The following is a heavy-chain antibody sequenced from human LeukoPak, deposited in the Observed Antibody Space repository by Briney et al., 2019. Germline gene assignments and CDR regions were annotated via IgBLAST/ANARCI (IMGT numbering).Heavy chain of an antibody. J-gene: IGHJ5*02. D-gene: IGHD2-15*01. V-gene: IGHV3-74*01. CDR2: INSDGSST. CDR3: ARGREGIVVEGFGWFDP. Sequence: GGSLRLSCAASGFTFSSYWMHWVRQAPGKGLVWVSRINSDGSSTSYADSVKGRFTISRDNAKNTLYLQMNSLRAEDTAVYYCARGREGIVVEGFGWFDPWGQGTLVTVSS. CDR1: GFTFSSYW.